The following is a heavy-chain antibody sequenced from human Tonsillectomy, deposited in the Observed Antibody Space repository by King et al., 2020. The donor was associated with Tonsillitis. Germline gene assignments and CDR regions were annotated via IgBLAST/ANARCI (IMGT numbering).Heavy chain of an antibody. Sequence: QLVQSGAEVKKPGASVKVSCKASSYTFTNYGINWVRQAPGQVLEWMGCISTYNGNTNYAQNLQGRVTMTPDTSTSTAYMELRSLRSDDTAVYYCARAVSSGFEYGGQGTLVTVSS. CDR3: ARAVSSGFEY. CDR2: ISTYNGNT. J-gene: IGHJ4*02. V-gene: IGHV1-18*04. D-gene: IGHD6-19*01. CDR1: SYTFTNYG.